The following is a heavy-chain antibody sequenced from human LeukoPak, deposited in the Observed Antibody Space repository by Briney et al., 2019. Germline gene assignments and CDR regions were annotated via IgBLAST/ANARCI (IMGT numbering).Heavy chain of an antibody. J-gene: IGHJ4*02. CDR3: AREAYGEYYFDC. CDR1: GFTFRRYA. V-gene: IGHV3-30*04. Sequence: GGSLRLSCAASGFTFRRYAMHWVRQAPGRELEWVAVISFDGRNKFYADSVKGRFTISRDNSKNTLYLQMDSLRIEDTAMYYCAREAYGEYYFDCWGQGTLVTVSS. CDR2: ISFDGRNK. D-gene: IGHD4-17*01.